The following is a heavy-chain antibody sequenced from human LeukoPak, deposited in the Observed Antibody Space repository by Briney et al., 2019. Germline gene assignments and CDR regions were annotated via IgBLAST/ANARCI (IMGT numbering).Heavy chain of an antibody. CDR3: GKGPGVIVTAGMAT. CDR2: ISSSSAYI. CDR1: GFTFSSYS. V-gene: IGHV3-21*04. Sequence: GGSLRLSCAASGFTFSSYSMNWVRQAPGKGLEWVSSISSSSAYIYYADSVKVRFTISRDNAKNSLYLQMNSLRAEVTAVYYCGKGPGVIVTAGMATWGQGTLVHVFS. J-gene: IGHJ5*02. D-gene: IGHD2/OR15-2a*01.